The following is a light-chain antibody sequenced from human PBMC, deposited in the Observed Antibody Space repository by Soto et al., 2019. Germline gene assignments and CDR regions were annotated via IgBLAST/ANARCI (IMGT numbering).Light chain of an antibody. CDR3: QQFDRSVT. J-gene: IGKJ1*01. CDR2: GAS. CDR1: QSVSSTF. Sequence: EIVLTQSQGSLSLSPGERATLSCRASQSVSSTFFAWYQQRPGQAPRLLMYGASSMATGIPERFSGRGSGTDFTLTISRLEPEDFAVYYSQQFDRSVTFGQGTKVEIK. V-gene: IGKV3-20*01.